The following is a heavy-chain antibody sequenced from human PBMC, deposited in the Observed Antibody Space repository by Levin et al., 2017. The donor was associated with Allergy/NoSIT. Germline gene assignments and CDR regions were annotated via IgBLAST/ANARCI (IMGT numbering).Heavy chain of an antibody. V-gene: IGHV3-23*01. CDR3: AKDRIAVAGSVLGAFDI. CDR1: GFTFSSYA. Sequence: GGSLRLSCAASGFTFSSYAMSWVRQAPGKGLEWVSAISGSGGSTYYADSVKGRFTISRDNSKNTLYLQMNSLRAEDTAVYYCAKDRIAVAGSVLGAFDIWGQGTMVTVAS. CDR2: ISGSGGST. D-gene: IGHD6-19*01. J-gene: IGHJ3*02.